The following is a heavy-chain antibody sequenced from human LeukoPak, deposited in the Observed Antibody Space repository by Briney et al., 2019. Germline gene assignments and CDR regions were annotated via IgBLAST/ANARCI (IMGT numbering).Heavy chain of an antibody. CDR1: GFTFSSYS. CDR2: IYSDSGGST. V-gene: IGHV3-66*01. Sequence: PGGSLRLSCAASGFTFSSYSMNWVRQAPGKGLEWVSVIYSDSGGSTYYADSVKGRFTMSRDNSKNTLYLHMNSLRAEDTAVYYCARGFTHDYGDYFDYWGQGTLVTVSS. D-gene: IGHD4-17*01. CDR3: ARGFTHDYGDYFDY. J-gene: IGHJ4*02.